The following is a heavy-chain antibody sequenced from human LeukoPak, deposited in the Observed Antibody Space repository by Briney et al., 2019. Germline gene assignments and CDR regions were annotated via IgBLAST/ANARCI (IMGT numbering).Heavy chain of an antibody. D-gene: IGHD1-7*01. Sequence: GGSLRLSCAASGFTFSSYGMHWVRQAPGKGLEWVAFIRFDAINRYYADSVRGRFTISRDNSKNTLYLQMNSLGAGDTAVYYCAKDPDWNYMFDYWGQGTRVTVSS. CDR3: AKDPDWNYMFDY. J-gene: IGHJ4*02. CDR1: GFTFSSYG. CDR2: IRFDAINR. V-gene: IGHV3-30*02.